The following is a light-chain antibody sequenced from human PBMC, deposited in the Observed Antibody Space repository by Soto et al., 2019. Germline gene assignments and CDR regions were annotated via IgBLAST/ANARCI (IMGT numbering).Light chain of an antibody. CDR3: SSYTTTSTVV. CDR2: DVS. Sequence: QSALTQPASVSGSPGQSIMISCTGTSSDVGGYNYVSWYQQHPGKAPKLMIYDVSSRPSGVSNRFSGSKSGNTASLTISGLQAEDEADYYCSSYTTTSTVVFGGGTQLTVL. J-gene: IGLJ2*01. V-gene: IGLV2-14*01. CDR1: SSDVGGYNY.